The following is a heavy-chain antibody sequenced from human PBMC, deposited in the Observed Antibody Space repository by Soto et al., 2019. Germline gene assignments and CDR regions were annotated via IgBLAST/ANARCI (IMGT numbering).Heavy chain of an antibody. J-gene: IGHJ4*02. CDR3: AKGWYSGTSGALDY. V-gene: IGHV3-23*01. Sequence: EVPLLESGGGLVQPGGSLALSCAASGFTFSNYAMSWVRQTPGKGLEWVSSIRGSGGSTDYADSVKDRFTISRDNSENTLYLQMSSLRVEDTAVYYCAKGWYSGTSGALDYWGQGTLVTVSS. D-gene: IGHD1-26*01. CDR2: IRGSGGST. CDR1: GFTFSNYA.